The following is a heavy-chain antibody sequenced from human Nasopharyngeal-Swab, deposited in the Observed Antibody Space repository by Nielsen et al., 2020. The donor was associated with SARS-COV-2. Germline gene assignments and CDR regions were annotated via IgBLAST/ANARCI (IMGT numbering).Heavy chain of an antibody. CDR2: INHSGST. Sequence: SQTISLTCAVYGGSFSGYYWSWIRQPPGKGLEWIGEINHSGSTNYNPSLKSRVTISVDTSKNQFSLKVTSVTAADTAVYYCARGRYYGSGSYYNVKGYYYYGMDVWGQGTTVTVS. V-gene: IGHV4-34*01. D-gene: IGHD3-10*01. J-gene: IGHJ6*02. CDR3: ARGRYYGSGSYYNVKGYYYYGMDV. CDR1: GGSFSGYY.